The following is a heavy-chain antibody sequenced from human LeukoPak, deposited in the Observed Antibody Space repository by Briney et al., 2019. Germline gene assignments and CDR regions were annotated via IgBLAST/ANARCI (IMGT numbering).Heavy chain of an antibody. CDR3: ARNTSAWSPLGETQSAPHCFDS. Sequence: SETLSLTCGVSGNSISRGYYWAWIRQPPGKGLEWIGSIYNTGSTYYNPSLNSRVTMSIDTSKNQFSLKLSSVTAADTAVYYCARNTSAWSPLGETQSAPHCFDSWGQGTLVTVSS. V-gene: IGHV4-38-2*01. D-gene: IGHD6-19*01. J-gene: IGHJ4*02. CDR2: IYNTGST. CDR1: GNSISRGYY.